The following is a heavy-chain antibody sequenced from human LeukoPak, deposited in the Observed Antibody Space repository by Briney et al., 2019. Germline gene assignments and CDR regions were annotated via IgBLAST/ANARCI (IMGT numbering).Heavy chain of an antibody. D-gene: IGHD6-6*01. V-gene: IGHV3-23*01. CDR1: GFTFSSYA. CDR2: ISGSGGST. Sequence: PGGSLRLSCAASGFTFSSYAISWVRQAPGKGLEWVSGISGSGGSTYYADSMKGRFTIPRDNSKNTLYLQMNSLRAEDTAVYYCAKDIAARRGPDYWGQGTLVTVSS. J-gene: IGHJ4*02. CDR3: AKDIAARRGPDY.